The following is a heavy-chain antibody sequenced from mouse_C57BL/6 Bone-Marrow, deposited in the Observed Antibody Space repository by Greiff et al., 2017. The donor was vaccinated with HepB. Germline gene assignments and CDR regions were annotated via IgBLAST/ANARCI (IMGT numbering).Heavy chain of an antibody. Sequence: QVQLQQPGAELVKPGASVKLSCKASGYTFTSYWMHWVKQRPGQGLEWIGMIYPNSGSTNYNEKFKSKATLTVDKSSSTAYMQPSSLTSEDSAVYYCAPLSTGGDYWGQGTTLTVSS. J-gene: IGHJ2*01. CDR2: IYPNSGST. CDR1: GYTFTSYW. CDR3: APLSTGGDY. D-gene: IGHD1-1*01. V-gene: IGHV1-64*01.